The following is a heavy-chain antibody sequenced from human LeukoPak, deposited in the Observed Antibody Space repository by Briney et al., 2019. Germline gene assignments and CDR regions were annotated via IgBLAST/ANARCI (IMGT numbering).Heavy chain of an antibody. J-gene: IGHJ4*02. D-gene: IGHD5-18*01. Sequence: SETLSLTCTVSGGSISTGGYYWTWIRQHPGKGLEWIGYIYNSGTTYYNPSLESRVTTSGDTSKNQFSLKLSSVIAADTAVYYCARTAGWSYGFDYWGQGTLVTVSS. CDR2: IYNSGTT. CDR1: GGSISTGGYY. CDR3: ARTAGWSYGFDY. V-gene: IGHV4-31*03.